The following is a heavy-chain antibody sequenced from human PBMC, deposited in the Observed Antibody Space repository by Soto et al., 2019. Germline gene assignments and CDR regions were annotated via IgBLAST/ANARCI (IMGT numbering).Heavy chain of an antibody. D-gene: IGHD6-13*01. CDR3: AKDPSSSWYVRELWFDP. J-gene: IGHJ5*02. V-gene: IGHV3-23*01. CDR1: GFTFSSYA. Sequence: EVPLLESGGGLVQPGGSLRLSCAASGFTFSSYAMSWVRQAPGKGLEWVSAISGSGGSTYYADSVKGRFTISRDNSKNTLYLQMNSLRAEDTAVYYCAKDPSSSWYVRELWFDPWGQGTLVTVSS. CDR2: ISGSGGST.